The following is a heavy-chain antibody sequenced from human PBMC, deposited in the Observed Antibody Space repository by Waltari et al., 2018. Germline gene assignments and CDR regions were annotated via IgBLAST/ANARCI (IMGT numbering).Heavy chain of an antibody. CDR2: ISSSSSYI. CDR1: GFTFSSYS. D-gene: IGHD3-10*01. V-gene: IGHV3-21*01. J-gene: IGHJ4*02. CDR3: ARDGSGSPRGY. Sequence: EVPLVESGGGLVKPGGTLRLSCAASGFTFSSYSMNWVRQAPGKGLEWVSSISSSSSYIYYADSVKGRFTISRDNAKNSLYLQMNSLRAEDTAVYYCARDGSGSPRGYWGQGTLVTVSS.